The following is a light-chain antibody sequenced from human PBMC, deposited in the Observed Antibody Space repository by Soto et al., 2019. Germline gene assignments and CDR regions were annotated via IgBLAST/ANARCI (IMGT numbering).Light chain of an antibody. V-gene: IGKV3-20*01. CDR3: QQYGKSPLT. J-gene: IGKJ2*01. Sequence: EIVLTQSPVTLSLSPGERATLSCRASQSVSSSYLAWYQQKPGQAPRLLIYGTSSRATGIPDRFSGSGSGTDFTLTISRLEPEDFAVYYCQQYGKSPLTFGQGTKLEIK. CDR2: GTS. CDR1: QSVSSSY.